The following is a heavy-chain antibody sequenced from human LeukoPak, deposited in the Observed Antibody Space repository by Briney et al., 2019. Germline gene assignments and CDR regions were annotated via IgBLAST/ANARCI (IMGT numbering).Heavy chain of an antibody. CDR3: ARDSKVRRVIGYYFDY. V-gene: IGHV4-59*12. J-gene: IGHJ4*02. D-gene: IGHD3-10*01. Sequence: SETLSLTCTVSGGSISSYYWSWIRQPPGKGLEWIGYIYYSGSTYYNPSLKSRVTISVDTSKNQFSLKLSSVTAADTAVYYCARDSKVRRVIGYYFDYWGQGTLVTVSS. CDR2: IYYSGST. CDR1: GGSISSYY.